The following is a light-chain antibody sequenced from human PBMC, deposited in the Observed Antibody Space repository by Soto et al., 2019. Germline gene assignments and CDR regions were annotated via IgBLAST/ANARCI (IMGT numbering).Light chain of an antibody. J-gene: IGKJ2*01. Sequence: EIVLTQSPGTLSLSPGERATLSCRASQSVSSSYLAWYQQKPGQAPRLLIYGASSRATGIPDRFSGSGSGTDFTLTISRLEPEDVAVYYCQQFGSSPPDTFGQWTKLEIK. CDR3: QQFGSSPPDT. CDR2: GAS. V-gene: IGKV3-20*01. CDR1: QSVSSSY.